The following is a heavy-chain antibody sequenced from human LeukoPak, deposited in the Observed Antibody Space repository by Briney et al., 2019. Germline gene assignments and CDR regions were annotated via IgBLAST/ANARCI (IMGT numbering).Heavy chain of an antibody. CDR2: IYTSGST. Sequence: PSETLSLTCTVSGGSISSGSYYWSWIRQPAGKGLEWIGRIYTSGSTNYNPSLKSRVTISVDTSKNQFSLKLSSVTAADTAVYYCARDEDPRYGSGSSDYWGQGTLVTVSS. V-gene: IGHV4-61*02. CDR1: GGSISSGSYY. CDR3: ARDEDPRYGSGSSDY. J-gene: IGHJ4*02. D-gene: IGHD3-10*01.